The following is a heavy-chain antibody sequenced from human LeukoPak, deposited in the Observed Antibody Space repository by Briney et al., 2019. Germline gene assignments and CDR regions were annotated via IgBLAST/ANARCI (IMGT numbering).Heavy chain of an antibody. V-gene: IGHV3-48*01. CDR2: ISSSNSTI. CDR3: AKPMVRGVIIDYFDY. Sequence: GGSLRLSCTASGFTFRSYSMNWVRQAPGKGLEWISYISSSNSTIYYADSVKGRFTISRDNSKNTLYLQMNSLRAEDTAVYYCAKPMVRGVIIDYFDYWGQGTLVTVSS. CDR1: GFTFRSYS. D-gene: IGHD3-10*01. J-gene: IGHJ4*02.